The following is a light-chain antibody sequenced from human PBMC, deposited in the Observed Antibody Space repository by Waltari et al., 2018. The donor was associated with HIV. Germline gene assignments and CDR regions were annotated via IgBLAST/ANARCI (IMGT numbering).Light chain of an antibody. CDR1: QTISGF. CDR3: QQRKNWPLT. V-gene: IGKV3-11*01. Sequence: EIVLTQSPATLSLSPGERATLSCRASQTISGFVVWYQQKPGQAPRPVMYDTSTRATGIPARFRGSGSWTDFTVTISSLEPEDFAVYYCQQRKNWPLTFGGGTKLEIK. CDR2: DTS. J-gene: IGKJ4*01.